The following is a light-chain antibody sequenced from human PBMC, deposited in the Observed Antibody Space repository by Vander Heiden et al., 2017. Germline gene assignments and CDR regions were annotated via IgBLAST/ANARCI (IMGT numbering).Light chain of an antibody. V-gene: IGLV3-10*01. CDR2: EDN. CDR1: GLPKTF. J-gene: IGLJ2*01. Sequence: SYELTQPPSVSVSPGQTARITCSGDGLPKTFAYWYQQKSGLAPVLVIYEDNKRPSEIPERFSGSSSGTMATLTISGAQVEDEADYYCLSTDNSGNHVIFGGGTKLTVL. CDR3: LSTDNSGNHVI.